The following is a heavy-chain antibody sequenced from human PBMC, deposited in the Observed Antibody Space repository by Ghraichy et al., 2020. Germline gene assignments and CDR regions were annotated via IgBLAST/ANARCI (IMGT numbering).Heavy chain of an antibody. V-gene: IGHV3-11*01. CDR1: GFTFSDYY. J-gene: IGHJ4*02. Sequence: GGSLRLSCAASGFTFSDYYMSWIRQAPGKGLEWVSYISSSGSTIYYADSVKGRFTISRDNAKNSLYLQMNSLRAEDTAVYYCARGFYYYDSSGYSAPFDYWGQRTLVTVSS. CDR3: ARGFYYYDSSGYSAPFDY. D-gene: IGHD3-22*01. CDR2: ISSSGSTI.